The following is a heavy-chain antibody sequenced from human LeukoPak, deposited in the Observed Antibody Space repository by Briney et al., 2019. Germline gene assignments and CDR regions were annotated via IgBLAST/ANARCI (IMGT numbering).Heavy chain of an antibody. D-gene: IGHD3-10*01. V-gene: IGHV1-18*01. J-gene: IGHJ6*02. CDR3: ARGRPLWFGALDV. Sequence: ASVKVSCKASGYTFTSYGISWVRQAPGQGLEWMGWISPTDGATNYEERFQGRVTLTRATSISTAFMELRSLTSDDTAVYYCARGRPLWFGALDVWGQGTTVIVSS. CDR1: GYTFTSYG. CDR2: ISPTDGAT.